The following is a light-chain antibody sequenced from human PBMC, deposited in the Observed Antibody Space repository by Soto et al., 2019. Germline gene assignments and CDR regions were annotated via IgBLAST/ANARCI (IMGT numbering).Light chain of an antibody. J-gene: IGKJ3*01. CDR1: RSISNY. CDR3: QQSYTAPYT. Sequence: DIQMTQYPSSLSASVGDAVSLTCRASRSISNYLNWYQQKPGRAPKLLISGASSLQRVVPSGYSGSGSWTTFTLTITCLQQDEFAFYVSQQSYTAPYTFGPGNKVEIK. V-gene: IGKV1-39*01. CDR2: GAS.